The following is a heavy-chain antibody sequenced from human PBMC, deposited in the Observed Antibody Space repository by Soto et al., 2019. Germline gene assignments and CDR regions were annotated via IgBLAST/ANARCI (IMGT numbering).Heavy chain of an antibody. V-gene: IGHV2-70*04. Sequence: SGPTLVNPTQTLTLTCTFSGFSLSTSGMRVSWIRQPPGKALEWLARIDWDDDKFYSTSPKTRLTISKDTSKNQVVLTMTNMDPVDTATYYCARMAYSGSPYYFDYWGQGTLVTVSS. CDR2: IDWDDDK. CDR3: ARMAYSGSPYYFDY. J-gene: IGHJ4*02. D-gene: IGHD1-26*01. CDR1: GFSLSTSGMR.